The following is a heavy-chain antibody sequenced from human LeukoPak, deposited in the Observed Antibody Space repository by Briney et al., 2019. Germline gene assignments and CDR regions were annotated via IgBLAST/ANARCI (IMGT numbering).Heavy chain of an antibody. Sequence: GASVKVSCKASGYTFTSYYMHWVRQAPGQGLEWMGIINPSGGSTSYAQKFQGRVTLTRDTSISTAYMELSSLKSDDTAVYFCARGPEKIYWGQGTLVTVSS. J-gene: IGHJ4*02. V-gene: IGHV1-46*01. CDR3: ARGPEKIY. CDR2: INPSGGST. CDR1: GYTFTSYY.